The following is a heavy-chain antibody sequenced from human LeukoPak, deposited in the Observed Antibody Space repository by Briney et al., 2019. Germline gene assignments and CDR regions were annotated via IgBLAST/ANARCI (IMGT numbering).Heavy chain of an antibody. CDR2: INHSGRT. CDR1: GGSFSGYY. CDR3: ARLRFLEWLLPEYYFDY. D-gene: IGHD3-3*01. Sequence: SETLSLTCAVYGGSFSGYYWSWIRQPPGKGLEWIGEINHSGRTNYNPSLKSRVTISVDTSRNQFSLKLSSVTAADTAVYYCARLRFLEWLLPEYYFDYWGQGTLVTVSS. J-gene: IGHJ4*02. V-gene: IGHV4-34*01.